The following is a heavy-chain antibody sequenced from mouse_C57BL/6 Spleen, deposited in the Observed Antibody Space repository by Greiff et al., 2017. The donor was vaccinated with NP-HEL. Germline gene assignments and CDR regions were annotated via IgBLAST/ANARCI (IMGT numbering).Heavy chain of an antibody. D-gene: IGHD1-1*01. CDR3: ARSTTVVAD. V-gene: IGHV1-82*01. CDR2: IYPGDGDT. CDR1: GYAFSSSW. J-gene: IGHJ3*01. Sequence: VQLQQSGPELVKPGASVKISCKASGYAFSSSWMNWVKQRPGKGLEWIGRIYPGDGDTNYNGKFKGKATLTADKSSSTAYMQLSSLTSEDSAVYFCARSTTVVADWGQGTLVTVSA.